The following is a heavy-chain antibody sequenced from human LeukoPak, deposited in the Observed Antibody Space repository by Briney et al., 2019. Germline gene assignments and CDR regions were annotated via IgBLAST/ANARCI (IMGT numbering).Heavy chain of an antibody. CDR1: GGSFSGYY. CDR3: ARGRAGGRKAFDI. D-gene: IGHD1-26*01. V-gene: IGHV4-34*01. CDR2: INHSGST. Sequence: PSGTLSLTCAVYGGSFSGYYWSWIRQPPGKGLEWIGEINHSGSTNYNPSLKSRVTISVDTSKNQFSLKLSSVTAADTAVYYCARGRAGGRKAFDIWGQGTMVTVSS. J-gene: IGHJ3*02.